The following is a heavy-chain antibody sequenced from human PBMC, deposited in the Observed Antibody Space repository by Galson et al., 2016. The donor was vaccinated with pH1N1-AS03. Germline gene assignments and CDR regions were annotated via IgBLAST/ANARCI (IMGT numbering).Heavy chain of an antibody. J-gene: IGHJ4*02. Sequence: SVKVSCKAYGDSFNNYAISWVRQAPGQGLEWMGGIIASVGITSYAQKFQGRVTITADESTSTAYMELSSLRSEDTAVYYCANRDYGFDYWGQGTLVTVSS. CDR3: ANRDYGFDY. V-gene: IGHV1-69*10. D-gene: IGHD4-17*01. CDR1: GDSFNNYA. CDR2: IIASVGIT.